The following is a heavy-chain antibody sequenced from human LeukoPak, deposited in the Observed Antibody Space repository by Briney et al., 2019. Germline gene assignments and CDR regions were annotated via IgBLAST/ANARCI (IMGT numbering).Heavy chain of an antibody. CDR1: GFTFSSYW. D-gene: IGHD3-3*01. V-gene: IGHV3-7*01. CDR2: IKQDGSEK. Sequence: AGGSLRLSCAASGFTFSSYWMSWVRQAPGKVLEWVANIKQDGSEKYYVDSVKGRFTISRDNAKNSLYLQMNSLRAEDTAVYYCARLLRSYLTYYFDYWGQGTLVTVSS. J-gene: IGHJ4*02. CDR3: ARLLRSYLTYYFDY.